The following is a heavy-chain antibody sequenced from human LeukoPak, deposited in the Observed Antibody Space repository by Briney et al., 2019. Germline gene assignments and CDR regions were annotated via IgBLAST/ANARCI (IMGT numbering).Heavy chain of an antibody. V-gene: IGHV4-34*01. D-gene: IGHD5-18*01. CDR2: INHSGST. CDR1: GGSFSGYY. CDR3: ARGRIRGYSYGYPFDYYGMDV. J-gene: IGHJ6*02. Sequence: SETLSLTCAVYGGSFSGYYWSWIRQPPGKGLEWIGEINHSGSTNYNPSLKSRVTIPVDTSKNQFSLKLSSVTAADTAVYYCARGRIRGYSYGYPFDYYGMDVWGQGTTVTVSS.